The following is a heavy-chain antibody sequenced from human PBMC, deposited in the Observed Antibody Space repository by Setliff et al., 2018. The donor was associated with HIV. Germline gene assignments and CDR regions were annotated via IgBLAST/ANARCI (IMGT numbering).Heavy chain of an antibody. CDR2: IRLDGSDK. J-gene: IGHJ4*02. Sequence: GGSLRLSCAASGFTFSSYAMSWVRQAPGKGLEWVAFIRLDGSDKFYADSVKGRFTISRDNSKNTLFLQMSSLRSEDTAVYYCAKEDQRVTSVDYWGQGTPVTVSS. V-gene: IGHV3-30*02. CDR3: AKEDQRVTSVDY. D-gene: IGHD2-2*01. CDR1: GFTFSSYA.